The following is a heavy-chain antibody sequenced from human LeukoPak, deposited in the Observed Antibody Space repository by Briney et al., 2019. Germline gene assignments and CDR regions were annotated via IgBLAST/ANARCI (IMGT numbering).Heavy chain of an antibody. V-gene: IGHV4-39*01. Sequence: SETLSLTCTVSGGSISSSSYYRGWIRQPPGKGLEWIGSIYYSGSTYYNPSLKSRVTISVDTSKNQFSLKLSSVTAADTAVYYCARLGETTFYNWFDPWGQGTLVTVSS. CDR2: IYYSGST. CDR3: ARLGETTFYNWFDP. CDR1: GGSISSSSYY. D-gene: IGHD2/OR15-2a*01. J-gene: IGHJ5*02.